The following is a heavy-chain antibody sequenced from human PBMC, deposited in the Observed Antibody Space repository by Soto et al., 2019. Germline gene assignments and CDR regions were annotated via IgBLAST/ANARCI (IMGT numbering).Heavy chain of an antibody. D-gene: IGHD2-8*01. V-gene: IGHV1-18*01. J-gene: IGHJ6*02. Sequence: ASVKVSCTASGYTFTTYDISWVRQAPGQGLEWMGRISTYNGDTNYPQSLQGRLTMTTDTSTNTAYMELRSLRSDDTAVYYCARDPYNVLMVNAPNLYGMDVWGQGTTVTVSS. CDR3: ARDPYNVLMVNAPNLYGMDV. CDR2: ISTYNGDT. CDR1: GYTFTTYD.